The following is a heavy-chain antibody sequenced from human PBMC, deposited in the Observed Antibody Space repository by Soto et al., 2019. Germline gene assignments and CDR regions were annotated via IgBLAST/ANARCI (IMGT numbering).Heavy chain of an antibody. CDR3: ARGDCVGGTCYSLAGSFYYYMDV. D-gene: IGHD2-15*01. J-gene: IGHJ6*03. CDR2: INSDGSVS. V-gene: IGHV3-74*02. CDR1: GFTFSNYW. Sequence: EVQLVESGGGLVQPGGSLRLSCAASGFTFSNYWMYWVRQAPGKGLEWVSRINSDGSVSSHADSVRGRLTISRDNVKNTLYLHMDRLRAEETAVYFCARGDCVGGTCYSLAGSFYYYMDVWGKWTTVTVFS.